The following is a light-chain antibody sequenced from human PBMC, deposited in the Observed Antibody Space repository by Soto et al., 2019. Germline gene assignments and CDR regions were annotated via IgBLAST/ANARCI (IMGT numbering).Light chain of an antibody. CDR1: QDSSNY. J-gene: IGKJ3*01. CDR2: DAS. CDR3: QQYDNLPPFT. Sequence: DIQMTQSPSSLAASVGDRVTITCQASQDSSNYLNWYQQKPGKAPKLLIYDASNVETGVPSRFSGSGSGTDFTFTISRLQPEDIATYYCQQYDNLPPFTFGPGTKVDIK. V-gene: IGKV1-33*01.